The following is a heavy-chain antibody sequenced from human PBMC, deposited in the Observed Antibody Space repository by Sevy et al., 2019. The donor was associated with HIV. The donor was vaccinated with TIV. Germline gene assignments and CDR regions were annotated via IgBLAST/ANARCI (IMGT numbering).Heavy chain of an antibody. CDR2: ITSSSDYI. CDR1: GFTFSNYN. J-gene: IGHJ4*02. D-gene: IGHD3-22*01. V-gene: IGHV3-21*01. CDR3: ARDRRTLNYYASSGYNYYFDY. Sequence: GGSLRLSCAASGFTFSNYNMNWVRQAPGKGLEWVSSITSSSDYIYDADSVKGRFTISRDNAKNSPYLQMNSLRAEDTAVYYCARDRRTLNYYASSGYNYYFDYWGQGTLVTVSS.